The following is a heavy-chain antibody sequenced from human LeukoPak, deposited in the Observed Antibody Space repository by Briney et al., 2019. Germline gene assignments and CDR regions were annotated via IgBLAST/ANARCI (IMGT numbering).Heavy chain of an antibody. CDR1: RYRFTSYS. D-gene: IGHD6-6*01. V-gene: IGHV5-51*01. Sequence: GGSLQVTRKGSRYRFTSYSSCWVRQMPGKGREWRGTLYPRNSDTTYSPSFQGQVTISADKSIITAYLQWSSLKASDTAMYYCATKYKSSIAARPIWFDPWGKGTLVTVSS. CDR3: ATKYKSSIAARPIWFDP. CDR2: LYPRNSDT. J-gene: IGHJ5*02.